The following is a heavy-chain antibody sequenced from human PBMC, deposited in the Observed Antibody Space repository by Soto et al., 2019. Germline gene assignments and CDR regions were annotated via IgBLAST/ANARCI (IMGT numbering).Heavy chain of an antibody. CDR3: ARALSSGWYYSAFDI. J-gene: IGHJ3*02. Sequence: EVQLVESGGGLVQPGGSLRLSCAASGFTFSSYWMSWVRQAPGKGLEWVANIKQDGSEKYYVDSVKGRFTISRDNAKNSLYLQMNSLRAEDTAVYYCARALSSGWYYSAFDIWGQGTMVTVSS. CDR1: GFTFSSYW. CDR2: IKQDGSEK. V-gene: IGHV3-7*04. D-gene: IGHD6-19*01.